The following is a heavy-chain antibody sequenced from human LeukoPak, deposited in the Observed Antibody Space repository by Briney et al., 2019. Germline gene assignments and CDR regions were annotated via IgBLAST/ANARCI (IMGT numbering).Heavy chain of an antibody. CDR1: GGSISSYY. CDR3: ARRDSSSWYYFDY. D-gene: IGHD6-13*01. V-gene: IGHV4-59*08. CDR2: IYYSGST. Sequence: SETLSLTCTVSGGSISSYYWSWIRQPPGKGLEWIGYIYYSGSTNYNPSLKSRVTISLDTSKNQFSLKLSPVTAADTAVYYCARRDSSSWYYFDYWGQGTLVTVSS. J-gene: IGHJ4*02.